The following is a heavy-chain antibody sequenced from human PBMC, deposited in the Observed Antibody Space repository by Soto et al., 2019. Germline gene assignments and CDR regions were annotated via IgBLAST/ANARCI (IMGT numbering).Heavy chain of an antibody. CDR2: ISGDGSRT. Sequence: EVQVVESGGDSVQPGGSLRLSCSTSGFTFSSYWMHWVSQAPGKGLVWVSRISGDGSRTYYADSVQGRFTISSDNAKNTLYLQMSSLRAEDTAVYYCARGLSGYYGMDVWGQGTTVSVFS. V-gene: IGHV3-74*01. D-gene: IGHD1-26*01. CDR3: ARGLSGYYGMDV. CDR1: GFTFSSYW. J-gene: IGHJ6*02.